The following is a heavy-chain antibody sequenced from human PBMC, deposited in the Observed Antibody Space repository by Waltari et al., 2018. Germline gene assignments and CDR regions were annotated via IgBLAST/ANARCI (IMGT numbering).Heavy chain of an antibody. Sequence: IRQPPGKGLEWIGYIYYSGSTNYNPSLKSRVTISVDTSKNQFSLKLSSVTAADTAVYYCARGGTYYDFWSVHNWFDPWGQGTLVTVSS. CDR3: ARGGTYYDFWSVHNWFDP. CDR2: IYYSGST. D-gene: IGHD3-3*01. V-gene: IGHV4-59*01. J-gene: IGHJ5*02.